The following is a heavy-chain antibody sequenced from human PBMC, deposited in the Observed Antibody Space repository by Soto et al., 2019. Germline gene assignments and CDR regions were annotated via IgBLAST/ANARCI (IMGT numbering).Heavy chain of an antibody. Sequence: QVQLVESGGGVVQPGRSLRLSCAASGFTFNSYGMHWVRQAPGKGLEWVAVIWYDGSNKYYADSVEGRFTISRDNSENTLYLQMNSLRAEDTAVYYCARLGVAVFDYWGQGALVTVSS. CDR2: IWYDGSNK. J-gene: IGHJ4*02. CDR3: ARLGVAVFDY. CDR1: GFTFNSYG. D-gene: IGHD3-3*01. V-gene: IGHV3-33*01.